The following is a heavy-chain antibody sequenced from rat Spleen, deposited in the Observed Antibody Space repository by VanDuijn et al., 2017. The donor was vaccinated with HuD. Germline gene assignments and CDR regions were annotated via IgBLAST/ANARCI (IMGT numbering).Heavy chain of an antibody. CDR1: GHSITSRYR. CDR2: INIAGPT. CDR3: ARGELSWFAY. D-gene: IGHD5-1*01. V-gene: IGHV3-3*01. Sequence: EVQLQESGPGLVKPSQSLSLTCSVTGHSITSRYRWTWIRKFPGNKLEWMGYINIAGPTNYNPSLKSRISITRDTSKNQFFLQLNSVTTEDTATYYCARGELSWFAYWGQGTLVTVSS. J-gene: IGHJ3*01.